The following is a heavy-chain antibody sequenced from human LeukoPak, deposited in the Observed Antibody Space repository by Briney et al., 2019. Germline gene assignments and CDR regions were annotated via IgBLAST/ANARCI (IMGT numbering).Heavy chain of an antibody. J-gene: IGHJ4*02. Sequence: GGSLRLSCVAPGLTLGNYWMSWVRQAPGKGLEWVATIKPDGSEKYYVDSVKGRFTISRDNAKRSLYLQMDSLRAEDTAVYYCARDASAYYWGQGTLVTVSS. CDR1: GLTLGNYW. CDR3: ARDASAYY. D-gene: IGHD3-3*01. CDR2: IKPDGSEK. V-gene: IGHV3-7*01.